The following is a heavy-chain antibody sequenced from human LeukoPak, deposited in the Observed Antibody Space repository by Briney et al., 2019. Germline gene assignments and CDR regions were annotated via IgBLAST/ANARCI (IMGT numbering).Heavy chain of an antibody. CDR1: GGSFSGYY. J-gene: IGHJ4*02. V-gene: IGHV4-34*01. CDR3: ASQATKPRYYFDY. CDR2: INHSGST. Sequence: SETLSLTCAVYGGSFSGYYWSWTRQPPGKGLEWIGEINHSGSTNYNPSLKSRVTISVDTSKNQFSLKLSSVTAADTAVYYCASQATKPRYYFDYWGQGTLVTVSS. D-gene: IGHD5-12*01.